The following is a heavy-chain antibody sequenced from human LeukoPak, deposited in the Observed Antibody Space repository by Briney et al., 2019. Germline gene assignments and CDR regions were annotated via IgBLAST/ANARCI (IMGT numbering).Heavy chain of an antibody. CDR2: ISAYNGNT. D-gene: IGHD6-19*01. Sequence: GASVKVSCKASGYTFTNYGISWVRQAPGQGLEWLGWISAYNGNTNYAQKAQGRVTMTIDTTTSTAYMEVRSLRSDDTAVYYCARDSQRLVAQHFDYWGQGTLVTVSS. J-gene: IGHJ4*02. CDR1: GYTFTNYG. V-gene: IGHV1-18*01. CDR3: ARDSQRLVAQHFDY.